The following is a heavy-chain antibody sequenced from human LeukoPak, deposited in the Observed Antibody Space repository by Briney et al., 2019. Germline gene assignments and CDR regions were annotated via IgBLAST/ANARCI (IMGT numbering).Heavy chain of an antibody. V-gene: IGHV4-34*01. D-gene: IGHD3-10*01. CDR3: ARGRGSEVRYFDL. Sequence: SETLSLTCGLYGGSFSGQYWSWIRQPPGKGLEWIGEITHSDYIKYNPSYSPSLQGRVTISADASSRQFSLKLRSLTAADTAVYYCARGRGSEVRYFDLSRRGTLVSVSS. J-gene: IGHJ2*01. CDR1: GGSFSGQY. CDR2: ITHSDYI.